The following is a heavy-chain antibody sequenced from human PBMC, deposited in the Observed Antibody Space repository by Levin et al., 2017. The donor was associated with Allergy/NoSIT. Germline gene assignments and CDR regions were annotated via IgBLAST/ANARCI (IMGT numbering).Heavy chain of an antibody. CDR1: GDTFNRYI. V-gene: IGHV1-69*01. D-gene: IGHD2-15*01. Sequence: NPGGSLRLSCKASGDTFNRYIISWVRQAPGQGLEWMGGIIPIYNTPKYAQKFQGRGTIIAEDSTGTGYMELSSLTSEDTAVYYCARDGLGYCSGDNCLDAFDVWGQGTMVIVSS. CDR3: ARDGLGYCSGDNCLDAFDV. J-gene: IGHJ3*01. CDR2: IIPIYNTP.